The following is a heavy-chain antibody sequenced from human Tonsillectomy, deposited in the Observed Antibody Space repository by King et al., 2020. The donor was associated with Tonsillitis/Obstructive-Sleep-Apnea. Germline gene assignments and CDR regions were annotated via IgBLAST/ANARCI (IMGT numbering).Heavy chain of an antibody. CDR2: INHSGST. CDR3: ARGSGFWSGLYYYMDV. Sequence: VQLQQWGEGLLKPSEPLSLTCAVYGGSFSGYYWSWIRQPPGKGLEWIGEINHSGSTNYNPSLKSRVTISVDTSKNQFSLKLSSVTAADTAVYYCARGSGFWSGLYYYMDVWGKGTTVTVSS. J-gene: IGHJ6*03. V-gene: IGHV4-34*01. D-gene: IGHD3-3*01. CDR1: GGSFSGYY.